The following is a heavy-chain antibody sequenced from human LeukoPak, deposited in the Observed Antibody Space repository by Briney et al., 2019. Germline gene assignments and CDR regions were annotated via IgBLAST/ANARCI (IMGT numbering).Heavy chain of an antibody. D-gene: IGHD6-19*01. CDR3: ARDFVVYSSGWERDY. CDR1: GGSISSSSFY. CDR2: MYYSGST. Sequence: PSETLSLTCTVSGGSISSSSFYWGWIRQPPGKGLEWIASMYYSGSTYYNPALKTRVTISVDTSKNQFSLKLSSVTAADTAVYYCARDFVVYSSGWERDYWGQGTLVTVSS. J-gene: IGHJ4*02. V-gene: IGHV4-39*02.